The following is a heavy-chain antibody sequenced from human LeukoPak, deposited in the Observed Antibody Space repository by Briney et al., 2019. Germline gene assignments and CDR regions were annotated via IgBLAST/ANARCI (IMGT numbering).Heavy chain of an antibody. D-gene: IGHD2-2*01. V-gene: IGHV1-69*01. CDR2: IIPIFGTA. Sequence: SVKVSCKASGGTFSSYAISWVRQAPGQGLEWIGGIIPIFGTAYYAHKFQGRVTITADESTSTAYMELSSLTSEDTAVYYCARDTRHRYCSTTSCYRGWFDPWGQGTLVTVSS. CDR1: GGTFSSYA. J-gene: IGHJ5*02. CDR3: ARDTRHRYCSTTSCYRGWFDP.